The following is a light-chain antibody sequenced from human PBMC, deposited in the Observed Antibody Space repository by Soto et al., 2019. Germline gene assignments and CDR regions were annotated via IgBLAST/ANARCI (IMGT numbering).Light chain of an antibody. J-gene: IGLJ1*01. Sequence: HSALTHPASASSAPGQSITISCTGTSTDIGAYKFVSWYQQHPGKAPKLMIYDVTSRPSRVSNRFSGSKSGNTASLIISGLQAEDEGDYYCISYTGFDTYVFGTGTKVTVL. CDR2: DVT. CDR1: STDIGAYKF. V-gene: IGLV2-14*03. CDR3: ISYTGFDTYV.